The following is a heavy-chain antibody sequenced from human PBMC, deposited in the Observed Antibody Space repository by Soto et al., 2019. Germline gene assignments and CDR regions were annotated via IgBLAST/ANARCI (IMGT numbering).Heavy chain of an antibody. V-gene: IGHV1-2*04. J-gene: IGHJ6*02. D-gene: IGHD3-3*01. CDR1: GYTFTGYY. Sequence: ASVKVSCKASGYTFTGYYMHWVRQAPGQGLEWMGWINPNSGGTNYAQKFQGWVTMTRDTSISTAYMELSRLRSDDTAVYCCARGPTYDFWSGYYMGYYYYGLDVWGQGTTVTVSS. CDR2: INPNSGGT. CDR3: ARGPTYDFWSGYYMGYYYYGLDV.